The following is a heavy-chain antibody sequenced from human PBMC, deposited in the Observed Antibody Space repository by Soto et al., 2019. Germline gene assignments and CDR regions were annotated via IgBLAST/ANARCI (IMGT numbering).Heavy chain of an antibody. CDR2: INAGNGNT. CDR3: ARSPTFGGFDI. CDR1: GYTFTSYA. Sequence: QVQLVQSGSEAKKPGASVKVSCKASGYTFTSYAMHWVRQAPGQRLEWMGWINAGNGNTKYSQKFQGRVTITRYTSASTAYMELSSLRSEDTAVYYCARSPTFGGFDIWGQGTMVTVSS. J-gene: IGHJ3*02. D-gene: IGHD3-16*01. V-gene: IGHV1-3*01.